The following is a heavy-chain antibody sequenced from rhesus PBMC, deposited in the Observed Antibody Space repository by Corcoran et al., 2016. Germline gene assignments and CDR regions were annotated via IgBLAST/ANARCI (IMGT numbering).Heavy chain of an antibody. CDR3: TTVGCDY. Sequence: EVQLVESGGGLVQPGGSLRLSCAASGFTFSDYAMSWVRQASGKGLERVGNKRNKNKNYATEYAESVKGRFTSSRDDSKNTLYLQMSSLKTEDTAVYYCTTVGCDYWGQGVLVTVSS. D-gene: IGHD5-24*01. J-gene: IGHJ4*01. CDR1: GFTFSDYA. CDR2: KRNKNKNYAT. V-gene: IGHV3-186*02.